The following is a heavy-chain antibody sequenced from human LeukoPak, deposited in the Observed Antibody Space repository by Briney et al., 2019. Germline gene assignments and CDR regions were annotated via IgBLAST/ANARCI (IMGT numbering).Heavy chain of an antibody. CDR3: ARVGSSSRGEYFQH. D-gene: IGHD6-13*01. V-gene: IGHV1-69*05. J-gene: IGHJ1*01. CDR1: GYTFTSYG. CDR2: IIPIFGTA. Sequence: SVKVSCKASGYTFTSYGISWVRQAPGQGLKWMGGIIPIFGTANYAQKFQGRVTITTDESTSTAYMELSSLRSEDTAVYYCARVGSSSRGEYFQHWGQGTLVTVSS.